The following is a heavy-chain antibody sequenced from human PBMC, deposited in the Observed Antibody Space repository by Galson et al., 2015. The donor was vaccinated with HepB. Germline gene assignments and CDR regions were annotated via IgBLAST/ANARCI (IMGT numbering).Heavy chain of an antibody. V-gene: IGHV1-46*03. CDR3: AREGIVATIWYYYYGMDV. CDR1: GYTFTSYY. J-gene: IGHJ6*02. Sequence: SVKVSCKASGYTFTSYYMHWVRQAPGQGLEWMGIINPSGGSTSYAQKFQGRVTMTRDTSTSTVYMELSSLRSEDTAVYYCAREGIVATIWYYYYGMDVWGQGTTVTVSS. D-gene: IGHD5-12*01. CDR2: INPSGGST.